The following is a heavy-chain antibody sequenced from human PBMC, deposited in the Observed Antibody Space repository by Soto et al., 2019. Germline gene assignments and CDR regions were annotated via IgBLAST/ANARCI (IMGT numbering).Heavy chain of an antibody. Sequence: EVQLVQSGGGLVQPGGSLKLSCAASGFTFSGSTVHWVRQASGEGLQWVGRIRSKANDYATTYIASVKGRFTISRDDSGNTAYLQTSDLKTEDTAVYYCTGGYCSGGSCYSGYFQHWGQGALVTVFS. J-gene: IGHJ1*01. CDR1: GFTFSGST. CDR3: TGGYCSGGSCYSGYFQH. V-gene: IGHV3-73*02. D-gene: IGHD2-15*01. CDR2: IRSKANDYAT.